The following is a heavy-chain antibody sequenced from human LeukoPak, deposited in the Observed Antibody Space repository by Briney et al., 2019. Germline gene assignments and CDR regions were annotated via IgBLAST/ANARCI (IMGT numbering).Heavy chain of an antibody. D-gene: IGHD3-22*01. Sequence: NASETLSLTCTVSGGSISSYYWSWIRQPPGKGLEWIGYIYYSGSTNYNPSLKSRVTISVDTSKNQFSLKLSSVTAADTAVYYCARWHSSGYPFDYWGQGTLVTVSP. CDR1: GGSISSYY. CDR2: IYYSGST. J-gene: IGHJ4*02. V-gene: IGHV4-59*01. CDR3: ARWHSSGYPFDY.